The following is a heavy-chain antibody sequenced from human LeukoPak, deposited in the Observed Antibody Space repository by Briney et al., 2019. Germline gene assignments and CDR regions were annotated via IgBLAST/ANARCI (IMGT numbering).Heavy chain of an antibody. J-gene: IGHJ4*02. D-gene: IGHD3-10*01. CDR3: ASYATSGAFDY. Sequence: PSETLSLTCTVSGGSISNYYWSWIRQPPGERLEWIGYIYYSGSTKYSPSLKSRVTISVDTSKNQFSLKLSSVTAADTAMYYCASYATSGAFDYWGQGTLVTVSS. CDR1: GGSISNYY. V-gene: IGHV4-59*08. CDR2: IYYSGST.